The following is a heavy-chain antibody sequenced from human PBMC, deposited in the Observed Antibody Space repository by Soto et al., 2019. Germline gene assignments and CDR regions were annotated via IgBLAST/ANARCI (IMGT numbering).Heavy chain of an antibody. V-gene: IGHV3-30-3*01. CDR2: ISYDGSNK. Sequence: VQLVESGGGVVQPGRSLRLSCAASGFTFSSYDMHWVRQAPGKGLEWVAVISYDGSNKYYADSVKGRFTISRDNSKDTLYLQMNSLRAEDTAVYYCARSGFDYWGQGTLVTVSS. CDR3: ARSGFDY. CDR1: GFTFSSYD. J-gene: IGHJ4*02.